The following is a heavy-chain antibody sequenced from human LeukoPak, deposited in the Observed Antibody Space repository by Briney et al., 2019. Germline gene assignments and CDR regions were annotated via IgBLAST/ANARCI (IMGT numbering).Heavy chain of an antibody. D-gene: IGHD5-18*01. J-gene: IGHJ6*02. CDR3: AKGDVDTAMVTSDPGGMDV. Sequence: GRSLRLSCAASDYGMHWVRQAPGKGLEWVAVLSYDGSNKYYADAVKGRFTISRDNSENRVYLQMNSLRVEDTAVYYYAKGDVDTAMVTSDPGGMDVWGQGTTVTVSS. CDR2: LSYDGSNK. V-gene: IGHV3-30*18. CDR1: DYG.